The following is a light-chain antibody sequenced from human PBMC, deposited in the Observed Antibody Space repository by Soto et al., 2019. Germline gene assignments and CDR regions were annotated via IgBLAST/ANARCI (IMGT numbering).Light chain of an antibody. Sequence: IQMTQSPSSLSASVGDSVTVTCRASQSINIYLNWYQQKPGKAPTVLIYGASSLQSGFPSRFTGGGSRPDFTPTPSSLKPHYFATYYCQQSYRSPYTFGQGTKLEIK. CDR3: QQSYRSPYT. CDR1: QSINIY. V-gene: IGKV1-39*01. CDR2: GAS. J-gene: IGKJ2*01.